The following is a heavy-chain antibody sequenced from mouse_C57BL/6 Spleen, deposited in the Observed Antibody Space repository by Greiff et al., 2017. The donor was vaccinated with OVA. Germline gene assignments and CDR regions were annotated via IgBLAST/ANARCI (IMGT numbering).Heavy chain of an antibody. Sequence: VQLKESGPGLVQPSQSLSITCTVSGFSLTSYGVHWVRQSPGKGLEWLGVIWRGGSTDYNAAFMSRLSITKDNSKSQVFFKMNSLQADDTAIYYGAKRGGSSYGGYFDVWGTGTTVTVSS. CDR3: AKRGGSSYGGYFDV. CDR1: GFSLTSYG. V-gene: IGHV2-5*01. D-gene: IGHD1-1*01. CDR2: IWRGGST. J-gene: IGHJ1*03.